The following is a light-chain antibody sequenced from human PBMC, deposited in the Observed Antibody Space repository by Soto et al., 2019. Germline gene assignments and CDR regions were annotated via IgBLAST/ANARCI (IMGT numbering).Light chain of an antibody. V-gene: IGKV1-5*03. CDR1: QSISSW. Sequence: DIQMTQSPSTLSASVGDRVTITCRASQSISSWLAWYQQKPGKAPKLLIYKASSLESGVPSRFSGSGSGTEFTLTISSLQPDDFATYYCQQYNSYSPITFGQRPRLETK. CDR2: KAS. CDR3: QQYNSYSPIT. J-gene: IGKJ5*01.